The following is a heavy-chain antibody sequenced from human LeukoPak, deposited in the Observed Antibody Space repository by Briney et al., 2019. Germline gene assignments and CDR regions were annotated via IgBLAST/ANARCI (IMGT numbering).Heavy chain of an antibody. Sequence: GGSLRLSCAASGFTVSSNYMSWVRQAPGKGLEWVSVIYSGGSTYYADSVKGRFTISRDNSKNTLYLQMNSLRAEDTAVYYCARFYGSGMAIDAFDIWGQGTMVTVSS. V-gene: IGHV3-53*01. CDR3: ARFYGSGMAIDAFDI. D-gene: IGHD3-10*01. J-gene: IGHJ3*02. CDR2: IYSGGST. CDR1: GFTVSSNY.